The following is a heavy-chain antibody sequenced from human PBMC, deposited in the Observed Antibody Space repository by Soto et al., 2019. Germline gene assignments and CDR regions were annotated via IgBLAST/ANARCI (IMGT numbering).Heavy chain of an antibody. V-gene: IGHV4-59*01. D-gene: IGHD3-9*01. J-gene: IGHJ4*02. CDR1: CGSISVYY. CDR3: ARGVGSSPPRY. CDR2: VYDNGMP. Sequence: SETLSLTCTISCGSISVYYCSWIRQSPRHGLEWIGYVYDNGMPYYSPSLKSRVTISADTSKNQISLKLTSATAPDTAVYYCARGVGSSPPRYWGRGTLVTVSS.